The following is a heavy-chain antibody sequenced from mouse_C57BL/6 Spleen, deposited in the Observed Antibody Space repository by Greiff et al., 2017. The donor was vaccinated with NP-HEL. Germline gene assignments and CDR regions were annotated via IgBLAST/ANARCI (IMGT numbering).Heavy chain of an antibody. V-gene: IGHV7-3*01. CDR1: GFTFTDYY. CDR3: ARRGSHFDY. Sequence: EVMLVESGGGLVQPGGSLSLSCAASGFTFTDYYMSWVRQPPGKALEWLGFIRNKANGYTTEYSASVKGRFTISRDNSQSILYLQMNALRAEDSATYYCARRGSHFDYWGQGTTLTVSS. J-gene: IGHJ2*01. CDR2: IRNKANGYTT. D-gene: IGHD1-1*02.